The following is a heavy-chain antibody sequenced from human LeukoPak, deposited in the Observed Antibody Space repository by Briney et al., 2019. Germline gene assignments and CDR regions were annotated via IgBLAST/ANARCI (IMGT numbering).Heavy chain of an antibody. J-gene: IGHJ3*02. CDR2: IIPIFGTA. CDR1: GGTFSSYA. CDR3: ARGGSYLGGAFDI. Sequence: SVKVSCKASGGTFSSYAISWVRQAPGQGLEWMGGIIPIFGTANYAQKFQGRVTITTDESTSTAYMELRSLRSDDTAVYYCARGGSYLGGAFDIWGQGTMVTVSS. V-gene: IGHV1-69*05. D-gene: IGHD1-26*01.